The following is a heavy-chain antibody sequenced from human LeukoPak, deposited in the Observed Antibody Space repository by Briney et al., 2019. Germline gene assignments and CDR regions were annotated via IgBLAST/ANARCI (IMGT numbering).Heavy chain of an antibody. CDR3: ARGVPEYYDFWSGYFYYFDY. CDR2: IFCSGGT. J-gene: IGHJ4*02. CDR1: GTSISTNY. V-gene: IGHV4-59*08. D-gene: IGHD3-3*01. Sequence: KPSETLSLTCSVSGTSISTNYWSWIRQPPGKGLEWLGCIFCSGGTNYKPSLKSRITISVDTSKNQLSLRLSSVTAADTAVYYCARGVPEYYDFWSGYFYYFDYWGQGTLVTVSS.